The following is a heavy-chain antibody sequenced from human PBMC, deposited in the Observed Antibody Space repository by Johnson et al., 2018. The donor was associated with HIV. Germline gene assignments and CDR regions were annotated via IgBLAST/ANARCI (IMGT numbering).Heavy chain of an antibody. V-gene: IGHV3-33*01. Sequence: QVQLVESWGGVVLPGRSLRLSCAASGFTFSSYGTHWVRQAPGKGLEWVAGIWYDGSNKYYADSVKGRFSISRDNSKNTLYLQMNSLRVEDTAVYYCARDGSTSCSDCFDAFDIWGQGTMVTVSS. CDR2: IWYDGSNK. CDR3: ARDGSTSCSDCFDAFDI. CDR1: GFTFSSYG. D-gene: IGHD2-2*01. J-gene: IGHJ3*02.